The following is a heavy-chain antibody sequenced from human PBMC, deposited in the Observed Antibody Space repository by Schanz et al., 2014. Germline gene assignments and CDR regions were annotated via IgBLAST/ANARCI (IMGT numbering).Heavy chain of an antibody. V-gene: IGHV4-34*11. CDR1: GGSFSASY. J-gene: IGHJ6*02. D-gene: IGHD6-13*01. Sequence: QVQLQQWGAGLLKPSETLSLTCAVSGGSFSASYWGWIRQPPGKGLEWIAYIYYSGSTNYNPSLRGRVTISLDTSKNQFSLKLRSVTSADTAVYYCARDPGYSGQYGLDVWGQGTTVTVSS. CDR2: IYYSGST. CDR3: ARDPGYSGQYGLDV.